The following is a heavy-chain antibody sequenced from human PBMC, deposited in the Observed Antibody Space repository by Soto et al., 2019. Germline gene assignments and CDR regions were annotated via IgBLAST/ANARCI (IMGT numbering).Heavy chain of an antibody. Sequence: QVQLVESGGGVVQPGRSLRLSCAASGFTFSSYAMHWVRQAPGKGLEWVAVISYDGSNKYYADSVKGRFTISRDNSKNTLYLQMNSLRAEDTAVYYCARALGYCSSTSRYTQITYYYYGMDVWGQGTTVTVSS. CDR3: ARALGYCSSTSRYTQITYYYYGMDV. V-gene: IGHV3-30-3*01. CDR1: GFTFSSYA. CDR2: ISYDGSNK. J-gene: IGHJ6*02. D-gene: IGHD2-2*02.